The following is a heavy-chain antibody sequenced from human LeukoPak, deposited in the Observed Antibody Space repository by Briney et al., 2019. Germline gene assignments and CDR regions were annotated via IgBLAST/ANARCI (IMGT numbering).Heavy chain of an antibody. Sequence: NPSETLSLTCTVSGGSISSSSYYWGWIRQPPGKGLEWIGSIYYSGSTYYNPSLKSRVTISVDTSKNQFSLKLSSVTAADTAVYYCARDRRIFGVVTPRYYMDVWGKGTTVTVSS. V-gene: IGHV4-39*07. J-gene: IGHJ6*03. CDR2: IYYSGST. D-gene: IGHD3-3*01. CDR1: GGSISSSSYY. CDR3: ARDRRIFGVVTPRYYMDV.